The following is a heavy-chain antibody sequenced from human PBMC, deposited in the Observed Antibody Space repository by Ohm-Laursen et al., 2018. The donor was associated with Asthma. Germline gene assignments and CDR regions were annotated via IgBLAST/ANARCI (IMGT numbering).Heavy chain of an antibody. D-gene: IGHD3-3*01. Sequence: SLRLSCAASRFTFRSYAMHWVRQAPGKGLEWVAVGGSYYDGGLKYYADSVNGRFTVSRDDSKNTLYLQMNSLRPDDTAVYYCARDVMEWYLPAFDFWGQGTLVTVSS. V-gene: IGHV3-30-3*01. J-gene: IGHJ4*02. CDR1: RFTFRSYA. CDR3: ARDVMEWYLPAFDF. CDR2: GGSYYDGGLK.